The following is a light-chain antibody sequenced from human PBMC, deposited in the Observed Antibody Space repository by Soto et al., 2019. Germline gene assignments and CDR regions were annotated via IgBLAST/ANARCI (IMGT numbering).Light chain of an antibody. V-gene: IGKV4-1*01. CDR3: QQYFITPHT. CDR1: QSLLYSSNNKNY. J-gene: IGKJ1*01. CDR2: WAS. Sequence: DILLTQSTDSLTVSLGERATINCKSSQSLLYSSNNKNYLAWYQQKPGQPPQLLIYWASTRESGVPDRFSGSGSGTDFTLTISSLQAEDVAVYYCQQYFITPHTFAQGTKVDIK.